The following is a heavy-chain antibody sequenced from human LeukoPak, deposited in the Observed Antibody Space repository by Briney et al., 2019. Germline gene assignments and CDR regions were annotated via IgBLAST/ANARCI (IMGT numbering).Heavy chain of an antibody. CDR2: IIPILGIA. CDR1: GGTFSSYA. J-gene: IGHJ3*02. D-gene: IGHD4-17*01. CDR3: ARDLDDYGDHDAFDI. V-gene: IGHV1-69*04. Sequence: SVKVSCKASGGTFSSYAISWVRQAPGQGLEWMGRIIPILGIANYAQKLQGRVTITADKSTSTAYMELSSLRSEDTAVYYCARDLDDYGDHDAFDIWGQGTMDTVSS.